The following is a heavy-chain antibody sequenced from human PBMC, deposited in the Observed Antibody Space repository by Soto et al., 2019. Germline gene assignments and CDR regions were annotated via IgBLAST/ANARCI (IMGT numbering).Heavy chain of an antibody. Sequence: QVQLVQSGGEVRKPGSSVKVSCRASGGTFTSYAVSWVRQAPGQGLEWMGVIIPLLNTPTYEPKFQDRVTITADASATIASMELSSLRSEDTAVSYCARESSSPNYYYYGMDVWGQGTTVTVSS. CDR2: IIPLLNTP. J-gene: IGHJ6*02. V-gene: IGHV1-69*01. D-gene: IGHD6-6*01. CDR3: ARESSSPNYYYYGMDV. CDR1: GGTFTSYA.